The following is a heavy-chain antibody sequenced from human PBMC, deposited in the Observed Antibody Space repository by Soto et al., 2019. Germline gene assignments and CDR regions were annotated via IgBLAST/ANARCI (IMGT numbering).Heavy chain of an antibody. CDR3: ARAGPLYDIVVVPAAHGNFDY. CDR1: GGSFSGYY. D-gene: IGHD2-2*01. Sequence: SETLSLTCAVYGGSFSGYYWSWIRQPPGKGLEWIGEINHSGSTNYNPSLKSRVTISVDTSKNQFSLKLSSVTAADTAVYYCARAGPLYDIVVVPAAHGNFDYWGQGTLVTVSS. J-gene: IGHJ4*02. CDR2: INHSGST. V-gene: IGHV4-34*01.